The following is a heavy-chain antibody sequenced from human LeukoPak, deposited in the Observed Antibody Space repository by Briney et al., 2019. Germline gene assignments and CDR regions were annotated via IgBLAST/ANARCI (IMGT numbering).Heavy chain of an antibody. J-gene: IGHJ4*02. Sequence: GGSLRLSCAAPGFIFRSYWMVWVRQAPGKGLEWVASIGEHGFKTYYAASVTGRFTISKDTAKNSLDLQMNSLRAEDTAVYYCARDGITCTRDYWGQGALVTVSS. V-gene: IGHV3-7*01. CDR2: IGEHGFKT. D-gene: IGHD1-7*01. CDR1: GFIFRSYW. CDR3: ARDGITCTRDY.